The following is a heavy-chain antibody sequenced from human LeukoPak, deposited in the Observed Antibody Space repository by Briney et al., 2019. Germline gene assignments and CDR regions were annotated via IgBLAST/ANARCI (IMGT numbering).Heavy chain of an antibody. J-gene: IGHJ4*02. V-gene: IGHV4-4*09. CDR2: IHSSGTT. CDR3: ARLASSGWSHCDY. CDR1: GDSISGYY. Sequence: SETLSLTCTVSGDSISGYYWSWIRQPPGKGLEWIAFIHSSGTTNYNPSLKSRVTISVDTSKNQFSLKMNSVTAADTAVYYCARLASSGWSHCDYWGQGTLVTVSS. D-gene: IGHD6-19*01.